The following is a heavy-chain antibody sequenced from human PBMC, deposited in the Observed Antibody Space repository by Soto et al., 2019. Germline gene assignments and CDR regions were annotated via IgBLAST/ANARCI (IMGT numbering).Heavy chain of an antibody. CDR2: ISFDGSNK. CDR1: GFTFSSYG. CDR3: AGLGETASFES. Sequence: GGSLRLSCAVSGFTFSSYGMHWVRQAPGKGLEWVAVISFDGSNKYYADSVKGRFIISRDNSKNTLYLQMNSLRAEDTAVYYCAGLGETASFESWGQGTLVTVSS. V-gene: IGHV3-30*03. D-gene: IGHD2-21*01. J-gene: IGHJ4*02.